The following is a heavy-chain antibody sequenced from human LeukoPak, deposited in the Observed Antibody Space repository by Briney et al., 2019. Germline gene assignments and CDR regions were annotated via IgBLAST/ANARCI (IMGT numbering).Heavy chain of an antibody. CDR3: ARAIVVVPAALTDEYYFDY. D-gene: IGHD2-2*01. CDR2: IGISGTT. CDR1: GFTFSSYG. Sequence: GGSLRLSCAASGFTFSSYGLTWVRQAPGKGLEWVSGIGISGTTYYADSVKGRFTISRDNSKNTLYLQMNSLRAEDTAVYYCARAIVVVPAALTDEYYFDYWGQGTLVTVSS. J-gene: IGHJ4*02. V-gene: IGHV3-23*01.